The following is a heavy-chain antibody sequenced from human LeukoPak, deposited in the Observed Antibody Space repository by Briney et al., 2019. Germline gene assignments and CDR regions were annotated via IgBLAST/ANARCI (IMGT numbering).Heavy chain of an antibody. D-gene: IGHD3-10*01. J-gene: IGHJ6*04. Sequence: SETLSLTCAVSGGSISSSNWWSWVRQPPGKGLEWIGEIYHSGSTNYNPSLKSRVTISVDKSKNQFSLKLSSVTAADTAVYYCARAIVTMVRGVIIPYYYYGMDVWGKGTTVTVSS. CDR3: ARAIVTMVRGVIIPYYYYGMDV. V-gene: IGHV4-4*02. CDR2: IYHSGST. CDR1: GGSISSSNW.